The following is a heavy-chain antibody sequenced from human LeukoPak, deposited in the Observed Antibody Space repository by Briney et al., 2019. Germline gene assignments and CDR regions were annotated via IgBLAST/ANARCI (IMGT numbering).Heavy chain of an antibody. CDR1: GLTVITND. Sequence: PGGSLRLSCAASGLTVITNDMTWVRQAPGKGLEWVSVLYSDGNTKYADSVQGRFTISRDNSKNTLYLEMNSLSPDDTAVYYCARGVEPLAANTLAYRGQGTLVTVSS. D-gene: IGHD1-14*01. CDR3: ARGVEPLAANTLAY. CDR2: LYSDGNT. V-gene: IGHV3-53*01. J-gene: IGHJ4*02.